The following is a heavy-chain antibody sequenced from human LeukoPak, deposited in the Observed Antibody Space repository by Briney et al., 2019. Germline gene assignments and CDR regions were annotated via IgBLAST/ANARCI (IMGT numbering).Heavy chain of an antibody. CDR3: ARHSDLYYYYGMDV. Sequence: GGSLRLSCAASGFTFSSYAMSWVRQAPGKGLEWVSAISGSGGSTYYADSVNGRFTISRDNSKNTLYLQMNSLSGEDSAVYYCARHSDLYYYYGMDVWGQGTRVTVSS. D-gene: IGHD2-15*01. V-gene: IGHV3-23*01. CDR1: GFTFSSYA. CDR2: ISGSGGST. J-gene: IGHJ6*02.